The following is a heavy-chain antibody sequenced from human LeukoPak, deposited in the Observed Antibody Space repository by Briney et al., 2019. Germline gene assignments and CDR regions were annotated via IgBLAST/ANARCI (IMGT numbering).Heavy chain of an antibody. CDR2: IKEDGSEK. J-gene: IGHJ6*02. CDR1: GFTFSSYS. CDR3: ARAPRTVRGWGWQDV. D-gene: IGHD3-10*01. V-gene: IGHV3-7*01. Sequence: PGGSLRLSCAASGFTFSSYSMNWVRQAPGKGLEWVANIKEDGSEKYYVDSVKGRFTISRDNAKNSLYLQMNSLTAEDTAVYYCARAPRTVRGWGWQDVWGQGTTVTVSS.